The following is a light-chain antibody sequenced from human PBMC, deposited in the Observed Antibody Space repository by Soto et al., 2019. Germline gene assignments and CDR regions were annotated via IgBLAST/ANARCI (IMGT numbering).Light chain of an antibody. CDR2: EGT. Sequence: QSDLTQPRSASGSRVQSGTISCTGTSSDVGGYNHVSWYQEHPGKSPKRMIYEGTKRPSGAHDRFSGYKSGNTASLTVSGLHADDEADYYRSSYAGFNNFYVFEPETQGTV. CDR3: SSYAGFNNFYV. V-gene: IGLV2-8*01. CDR1: SSDVGGYNH. J-gene: IGLJ1*01.